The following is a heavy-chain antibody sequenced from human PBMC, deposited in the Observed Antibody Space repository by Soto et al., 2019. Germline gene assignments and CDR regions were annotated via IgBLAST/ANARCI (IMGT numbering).Heavy chain of an antibody. J-gene: IGHJ4*02. CDR3: ARDGEGF. CDR2: INADGSET. Sequence: AGGSLRLSCAASGFTFSSNWMHWVRRVPGRGLVWISRINADGSETNYEDYVEGRFTISRDNPKNTLYLQMNSLRAEDTAVYYCARDGEGFWGQGTLVTVSS. CDR1: GFTFSSNW. D-gene: IGHD2-21*01. V-gene: IGHV3-74*01.